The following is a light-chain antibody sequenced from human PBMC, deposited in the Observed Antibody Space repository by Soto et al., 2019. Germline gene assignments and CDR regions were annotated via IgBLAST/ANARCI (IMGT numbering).Light chain of an antibody. CDR2: DAT. J-gene: IGKJ5*01. Sequence: EIVLTQSPATLSLSPGDRATLSCRASQSVSSYLAWYQQKPGQAPRLLIYDATNRATGFPARFSGSRSGTDFTLTIISLEPEDFAVYYCQQYGSSSTFGQGTRLEI. CDR3: QQYGSSST. CDR1: QSVSSY. V-gene: IGKV3-11*01.